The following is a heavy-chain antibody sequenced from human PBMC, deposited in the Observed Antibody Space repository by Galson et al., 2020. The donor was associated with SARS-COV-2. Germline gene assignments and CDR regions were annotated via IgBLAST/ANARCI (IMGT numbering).Heavy chain of an antibody. CDR2: ISYGGST. J-gene: IGHJ4*02. CDR3: ARDGGYSYALAY. Sequence: ASETLSLTCTISGGSISSYYWSWIRRAPGKGLEWIGYISYGGSTNYNSSLKSRVTISVDTSKNQFSLKLSSVTAADTAVYYCARDGGYSYALAYWGQGTLVTVSS. V-gene: IGHV4-59*01. CDR1: GGSISSYY. D-gene: IGHD5-18*01.